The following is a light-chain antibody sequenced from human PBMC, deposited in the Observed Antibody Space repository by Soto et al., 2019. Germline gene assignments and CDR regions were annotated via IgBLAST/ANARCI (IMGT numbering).Light chain of an antibody. Sequence: DSQMTQSPSSLSASVGDRVTITCQASQDISNYLNWYQQKPGKPPTLLIYDASNLETGFPSRFSGGASGTDFTFTISSLQPEDIATYYCQQYDNIPITFGQGTSLEIK. CDR3: QQYDNIPIT. J-gene: IGKJ5*01. CDR2: DAS. CDR1: QDISNY. V-gene: IGKV1-33*01.